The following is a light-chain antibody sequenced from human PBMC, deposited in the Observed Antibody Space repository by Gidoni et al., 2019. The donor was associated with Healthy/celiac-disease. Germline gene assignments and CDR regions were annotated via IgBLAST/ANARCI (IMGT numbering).Light chain of an antibody. V-gene: IGKV1-NL1*01. CDR2: AAS. Sequence: DIQMTQSPSSLSASVGDRVTITCRASQGISNSLAWYQQKPGKAPKLLLYAASRLESGVPSRFSGSGSGTDYTLTISSLQPEDFATYYCQQYYSTPWKFTFGPGTKVEIK. CDR1: QGISNS. J-gene: IGKJ3*01. CDR3: QQYYSTPWKFT.